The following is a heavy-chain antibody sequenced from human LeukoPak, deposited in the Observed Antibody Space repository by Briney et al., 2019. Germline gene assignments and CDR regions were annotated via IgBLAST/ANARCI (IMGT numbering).Heavy chain of an antibody. CDR2: ISPSGGNT. J-gene: IGHJ4*02. Sequence: ASVRVSCKASGYTFTDYSIHWVRQAPGQGLEWMGIISPSGGNTAYAQKFQGRVTMTRDTSTSTLYMELTSLRSNDTAVYYCARVVAATPGDSWGQGTLVTVSS. CDR3: ARVVAATPGDS. D-gene: IGHD1-26*01. CDR1: GYTFTDYS. V-gene: IGHV1-46*01.